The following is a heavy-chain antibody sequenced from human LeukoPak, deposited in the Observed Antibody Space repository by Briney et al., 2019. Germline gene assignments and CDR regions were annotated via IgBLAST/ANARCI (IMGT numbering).Heavy chain of an antibody. CDR1: GGSFTDYF. D-gene: IGHD3-22*01. J-gene: IGHJ6*02. CDR3: ARGRIAKIVVVHSFSYGMDG. CDR2: INVYTGDT. Sequence: PSETLSLTCTVYGGSFTDYFWTWICQSPGKGLEWIWEINVYTGDTNYNPSLNSRVSISLEKSKNQFSLELRSVTAADTAVYYCARGRIAKIVVVHSFSYGMDGWGQGTTVTVS. V-gene: IGHV4-34*01.